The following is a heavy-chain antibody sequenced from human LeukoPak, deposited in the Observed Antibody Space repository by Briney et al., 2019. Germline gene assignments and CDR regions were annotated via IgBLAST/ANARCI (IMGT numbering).Heavy chain of an antibody. CDR2: IYYSGSS. CDR3: ARGESSNWSFDY. J-gene: IGHJ4*02. CDR1: GGSVSSGFYS. V-gene: IGHV4-61*01. D-gene: IGHD6-13*01. Sequence: PSETLSLTRTVSGGSVSSGFYSWSWIRQPPGKGLEWIGYIYYSGSSNYNPSLMSRVAISVDTSKNQFSLKLGSVTAADAAVYYCARGESSNWSFDYWGQGTLVTVSS.